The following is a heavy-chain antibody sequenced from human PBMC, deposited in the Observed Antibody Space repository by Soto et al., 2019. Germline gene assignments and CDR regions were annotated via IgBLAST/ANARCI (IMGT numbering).Heavy chain of an antibody. Sequence: PGESLKISCKGSGYSFAGYWITWVRQKPGKGLEWMGRIDPSDSQTYYSPSFRGHVTISATKSITTVFLQWSSLRASDTDMYYCARQIYASATGHNFHYYFDAWGRGTTVTVSS. CDR1: GYSFAGYW. D-gene: IGHD2-15*01. CDR2: IDPSDSQT. V-gene: IGHV5-10-1*01. CDR3: ARQIYASATGHNFHYYFDA. J-gene: IGHJ4*02.